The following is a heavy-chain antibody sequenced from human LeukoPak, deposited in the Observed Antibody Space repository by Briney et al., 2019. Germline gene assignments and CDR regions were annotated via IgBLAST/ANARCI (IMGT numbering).Heavy chain of an antibody. J-gene: IGHJ4*02. D-gene: IGHD5-12*01. Sequence: GGSLRLSCVASGFTFDIAWMSWVRQAPGKGLEWVGRIKSKTDGETIDYAAPVKGRFTVSRDDSKNTLYLQMNNLKSEDTAVYYCTTSSSGYDHLLDYWGQGTLVTVSS. CDR3: TTSSSGYDHLLDY. CDR2: IKSKTDGETI. V-gene: IGHV3-15*01. CDR1: GFTFDIAW.